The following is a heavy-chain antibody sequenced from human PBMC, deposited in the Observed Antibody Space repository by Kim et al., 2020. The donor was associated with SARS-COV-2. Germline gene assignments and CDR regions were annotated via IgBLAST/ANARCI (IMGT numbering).Heavy chain of an antibody. CDR3: ARDAGTDYYYYYGMDV. CDR2: ISYDGSNK. CDR1: GFTFSSYA. Sequence: GGSLRLSCAASGFTFSSYAMHWVRQAPGKGLEWVAVISYDGSNKYYADSVKGRFTISRDNSKNTLYLQMNSLRAEDTAVYYCARDAGTDYYYYYGMDVWG. J-gene: IGHJ6*01. V-gene: IGHV3-30*04. D-gene: IGHD6-13*01.